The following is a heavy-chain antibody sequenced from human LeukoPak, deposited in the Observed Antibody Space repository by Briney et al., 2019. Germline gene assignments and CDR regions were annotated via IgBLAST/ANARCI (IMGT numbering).Heavy chain of an antibody. CDR2: ITGSGGYT. J-gene: IGHJ4*02. D-gene: IGHD3-22*01. CDR1: GFTFSSYA. V-gene: IGHV3-23*01. CDR3: AKQSLYDSSGHFHY. Sequence: GGSLRLSCAASGFTFSSYAMTWVRQAPGKGLEWVSTITGSGGYTYYADSVKGRFTISRDNSKSTLFLRMNSLRAEDTAVYFCAKQSLYDSSGHFHYWGQGTLVTVSS.